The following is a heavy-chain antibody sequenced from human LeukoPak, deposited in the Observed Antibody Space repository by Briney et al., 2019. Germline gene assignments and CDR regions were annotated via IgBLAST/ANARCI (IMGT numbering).Heavy chain of an antibody. CDR1: GFTFSSYW. Sequence: GGSLRLSCAASGFTFSSYWMHWVRQAPGKGLGWVSRINSDGSSTSYADSVKGRFTISRDNAKNTLYLQMNSLRAEDTAVYYCARRGYCSSTSCRDYWGQGTLVTVSS. J-gene: IGHJ4*02. CDR3: ARRGYCSSTSCRDY. V-gene: IGHV3-74*01. CDR2: INSDGSST. D-gene: IGHD2-2*01.